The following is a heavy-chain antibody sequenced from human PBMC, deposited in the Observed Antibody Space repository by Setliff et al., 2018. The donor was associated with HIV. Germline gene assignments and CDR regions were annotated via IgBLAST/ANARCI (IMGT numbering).Heavy chain of an antibody. V-gene: IGHV5-51*01. CDR3: ARVRVGATDGLDL. J-gene: IGHJ3*01. Sequence: GESLKISCKGFGYSFTSYWIGWVRQMPGNGLEWMGIIYPGDSDTRYSPSLQGQVTISADESINTAYLQWSRLKASDTATYFCARVRVGATDGLDLWGQGTMVTVSS. D-gene: IGHD1-26*01. CDR2: IYPGDSDT. CDR1: GYSFTSYW.